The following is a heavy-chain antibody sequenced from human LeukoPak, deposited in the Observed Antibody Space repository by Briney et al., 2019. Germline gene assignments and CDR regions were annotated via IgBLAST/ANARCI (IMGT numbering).Heavy chain of an antibody. CDR2: INHSGST. CDR1: GGSFSGYY. J-gene: IGHJ6*02. D-gene: IGHD6-19*01. V-gene: IGHV4-34*01. Sequence: SETLSLTCAVYGGSFSGYYWSWIRQPPGKGLEWIGEINHSGSTNYNPSLKSRVTISVDTSKNQFSLKLGSVTAADTAVYYCARAPGQWLQGGYYYGMDVWGQGTTVTVSS. CDR3: ARAPGQWLQGGYYYGMDV.